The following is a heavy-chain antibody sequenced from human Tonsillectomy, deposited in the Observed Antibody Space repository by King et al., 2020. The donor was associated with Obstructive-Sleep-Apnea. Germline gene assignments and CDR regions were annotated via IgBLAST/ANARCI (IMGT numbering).Heavy chain of an antibody. V-gene: IGHV2-5*01. J-gene: IGHJ4*02. CDR2: IYWNDDK. Sequence: TLKESGPTVVKPTQTLTLTCTLSGSPLSTSGVGVGWIRQPPGKALEWLALIYWNDDKVYSSSLKCRLTISKDTSKNQVVLTMTNVDPVDTATYYCAQSYSGGWYQNSFDYWGQGTLVTVSS. D-gene: IGHD6-19*01. CDR3: AQSYSGGWYQNSFDY. CDR1: GSPLSTSGVG.